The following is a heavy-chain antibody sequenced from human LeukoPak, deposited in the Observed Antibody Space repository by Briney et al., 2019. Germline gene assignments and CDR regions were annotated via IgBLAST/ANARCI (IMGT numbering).Heavy chain of an antibody. CDR3: ARRHCSSTSCPLVDY. CDR2: ITDTGTTI. V-gene: IGHV3-11*04. Sequence: GGTLRLSCAPSGFTFSDYYMSWIRQSPGRGLEWGSDITDTGTTIYYPDSVKGLFTMSRDNAKKSLYLQMNSLRAEDTAVYYCARRHCSSTSCPLVDYWGQGTLVTVSS. J-gene: IGHJ4*02. D-gene: IGHD2-2*01. CDR1: GFTFSDYY.